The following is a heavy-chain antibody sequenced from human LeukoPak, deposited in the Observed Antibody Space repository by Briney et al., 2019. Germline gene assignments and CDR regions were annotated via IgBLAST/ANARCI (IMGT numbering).Heavy chain of an antibody. CDR2: ISSSSSYI. Sequence: GGSLRLSCAASGFTFSSYSMNWVRQAPGKGLEWVSSISSSSSYIYYADSVKGRFTISRDNSKNTLYLQMNSLRAEDTAVYYCAKEAQVLRYFDWLLPADYFDYWGQGTLVTVSS. CDR1: GFTFSSYS. CDR3: AKEAQVLRYFDWLLPADYFDY. D-gene: IGHD3-9*01. V-gene: IGHV3-21*01. J-gene: IGHJ4*02.